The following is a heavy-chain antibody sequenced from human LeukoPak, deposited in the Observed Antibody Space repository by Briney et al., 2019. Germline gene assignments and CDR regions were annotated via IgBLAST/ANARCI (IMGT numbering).Heavy chain of an antibody. D-gene: IGHD2-2*01. V-gene: IGHV3-23*01. CDR2: ISGSGGST. CDR1: GFTFSSYA. Sequence: PGGSLRLSCAASGFTFSSYAMSWVRQAPGKGLEWVSAISGSGGSTYYADSVKGRFTISRDNSKNTLYLQMNSLRAEDTAVYYCAKGTYCSSTSCSNYFDYWGQGTLVTVSS. CDR3: AKGTYCSSTSCSNYFDY. J-gene: IGHJ4*02.